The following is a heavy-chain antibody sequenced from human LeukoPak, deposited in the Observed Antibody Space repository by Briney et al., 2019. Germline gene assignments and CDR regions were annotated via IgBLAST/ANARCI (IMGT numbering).Heavy chain of an antibody. CDR2: IIPIIGIA. CDR3: ARVFLAAGVKSDFDY. V-gene: IGHV1-69*04. J-gene: IGHJ4*02. CDR1: GGTFSSYA. D-gene: IGHD4-23*01. Sequence: SVSVSCTVSGGTFSSYAISWVGQAPRQGLEWMGRIIPIIGIANYEPNFQGRATITADKSTTTAYMKLSCLRSEDTAVDDDARVFLAAGVKSDFDYWGQGTLVTVSS.